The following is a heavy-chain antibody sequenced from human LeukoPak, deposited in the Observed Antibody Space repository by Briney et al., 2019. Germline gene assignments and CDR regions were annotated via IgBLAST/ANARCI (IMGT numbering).Heavy chain of an antibody. CDR3: AKYRGGGDYGDYYDY. CDR2: ISGSGGST. CDR1: GFSFSSYW. J-gene: IGHJ4*02. D-gene: IGHD5-24*01. V-gene: IGHV3-23*01. Sequence: PGVSLRLSCAASGFSFSSYWTSWVRQAPGKGLEWVSAISGSGGSTYYADSVKSRFTISRDNSKNTLYLQMNSLRAEDTAVYYCAKYRGGGDYGDYYDYWGQGTLVTVSS.